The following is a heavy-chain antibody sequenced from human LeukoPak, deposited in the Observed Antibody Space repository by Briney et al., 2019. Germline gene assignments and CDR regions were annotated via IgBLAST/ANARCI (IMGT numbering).Heavy chain of an antibody. CDR3: ARGASVEAGNDNAFDI. Sequence: GGSLRLSCAASGFTFSSYSMNWVRQAPGKGLEWVSSISTSSSYIYYADSVKGRFTISRDNARNSLYLQMNSLRAEDTAVYYCARGASVEAGNDNAFDIWGQGTMVTVSS. D-gene: IGHD6-19*01. V-gene: IGHV3-21*01. CDR2: ISTSSSYI. CDR1: GFTFSSYS. J-gene: IGHJ3*02.